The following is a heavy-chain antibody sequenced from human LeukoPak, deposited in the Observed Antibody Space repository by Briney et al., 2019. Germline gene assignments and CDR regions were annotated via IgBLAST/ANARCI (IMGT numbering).Heavy chain of an antibody. J-gene: IGHJ5*02. V-gene: IGHV3-20*01. CDR1: GFTFSSYA. CDR2: INWNGGST. CDR3: ARARSSSWYDWFDP. Sequence: RGSLRLSCAASGFTFSSYAMSWVRQAPGKGLEWVSGINWNGGSTGYADSVKGRFTISRDNAKKSLYLQMNSLRAEDTALYHCARARSSSWYDWFDPWGQGTLVTVSS. D-gene: IGHD6-13*01.